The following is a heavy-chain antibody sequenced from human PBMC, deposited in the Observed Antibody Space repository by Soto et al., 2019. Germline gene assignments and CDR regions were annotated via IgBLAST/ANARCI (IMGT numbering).Heavy chain of an antibody. V-gene: IGHV4-31*03. Sequence: PSETLSLTCTVSGGSISSGGYYWSWIRQHPGKGLEWIGYIYYSGSTYYNPSLKSRVTISVDTSKNQFSLKLSSVTAADTAVYYCARDNSYDSSGPYYYYGMDVWGQGTTVTVSS. J-gene: IGHJ6*02. D-gene: IGHD3-22*01. CDR1: GGSISSGGYY. CDR2: IYYSGST. CDR3: ARDNSYDSSGPYYYYGMDV.